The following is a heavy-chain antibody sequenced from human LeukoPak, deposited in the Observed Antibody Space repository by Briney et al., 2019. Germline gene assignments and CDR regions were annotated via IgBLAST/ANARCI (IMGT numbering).Heavy chain of an antibody. CDR3: AANHFYDSSGYYWFDY. J-gene: IGHJ4*02. CDR1: GGTFSNHA. CDR2: IIPIFGTA. V-gene: IGHV1-69*05. D-gene: IGHD3-22*01. Sequence: VASVKVSCKASGGTFSNHAINWVRQAPGQGLEWMGGIIPIFGTANYAQKFQDRVTITTDESTSTAYMELSSLRSEGTAKYYCAANHFYDSSGYYWFDYWGQGTLVTVSS.